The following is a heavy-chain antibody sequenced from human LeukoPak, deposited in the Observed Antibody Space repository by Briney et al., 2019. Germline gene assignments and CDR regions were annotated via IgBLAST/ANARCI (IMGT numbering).Heavy chain of an antibody. D-gene: IGHD3-10*02. CDR3: AELGITMIGGV. V-gene: IGHV3-7*01. Sequence: GGSLRLSCAVSGFTFSSYWMTWVRQAPGKGLEWVANIKEDGSEKNYMDSVKGRFTISRDNAKNSLYLQMNSLRAEDTAVYYCAELGITMIGGVWGKGTTVTISS. CDR2: IKEDGSEK. CDR1: GFTFSSYW. J-gene: IGHJ6*04.